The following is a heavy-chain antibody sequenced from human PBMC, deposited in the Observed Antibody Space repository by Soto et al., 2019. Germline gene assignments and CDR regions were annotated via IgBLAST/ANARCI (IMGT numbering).Heavy chain of an antibody. CDR1: GGSISIGDYY. Sequence: PSETLSLTCTVSGGSISIGDYYWSWIRQPPGKGLEWIGYIYYSGSTYYNPSLKSRVTISVDTSKNQFSLKLSSVTAADTAVYYCARDSTPHCSGGSCYSGYYYYGMDVWGQGTTVTVSS. V-gene: IGHV4-30-4*01. CDR2: IYYSGST. J-gene: IGHJ6*02. D-gene: IGHD2-15*01. CDR3: ARDSTPHCSGGSCYSGYYYYGMDV.